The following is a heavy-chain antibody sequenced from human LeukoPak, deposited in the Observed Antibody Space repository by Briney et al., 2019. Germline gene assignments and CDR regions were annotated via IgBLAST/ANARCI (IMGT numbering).Heavy chain of an antibody. J-gene: IGHJ6*03. V-gene: IGHV3-23*01. CDR1: GFTFSSYA. CDR3: ARGPRVGAAGFVYYHYIDV. CDR2: ISGSGGST. Sequence: PGGSLRLSCAASGFTFSSYAMSWVRQAPEKGLEWVSTISGSGGSTYYTDSVKGRFTISRDNSKNTQHLQMNSLRAEDTAVYYCARGPRVGAAGFVYYHYIDVWGKGTTVTVSS. D-gene: IGHD1-26*01.